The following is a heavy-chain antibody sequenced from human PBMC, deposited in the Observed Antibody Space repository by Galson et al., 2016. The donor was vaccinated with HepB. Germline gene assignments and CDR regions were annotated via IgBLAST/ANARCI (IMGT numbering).Heavy chain of an antibody. V-gene: IGHV3-74*01. J-gene: IGHJ3*02. CDR2: IHSDGSTT. Sequence: FLRHSRGASGVVFSNSWKHWVPPTAGKGVVWVSRIHSDGSTTSYADSVKGRFTVSRDNAKNTLYMQMNSLRAEDTAVYYCARESPTTAGAFDIWGQGTMVTVSS. CDR3: ARESPTTAGAFDI. D-gene: IGHD4-17*01. CDR1: GVVFSNSW.